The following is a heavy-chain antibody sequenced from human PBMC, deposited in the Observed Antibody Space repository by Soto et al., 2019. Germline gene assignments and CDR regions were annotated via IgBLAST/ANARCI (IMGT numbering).Heavy chain of an antibody. J-gene: IGHJ3*02. D-gene: IGHD3-3*01. CDR1: GGTFSSYT. Sequence: SVKVSCKASGGTFSSYTISWVRQAPGQGLEWMGRIIPILGIANYAQKFQGRVTITADKSTSTAYMELSSLRSEDTAVYYCARDYYDFWSGPDAFDIWGQGTMVTVSS. CDR3: ARDYYDFWSGPDAFDI. V-gene: IGHV1-69*04. CDR2: IIPILGIA.